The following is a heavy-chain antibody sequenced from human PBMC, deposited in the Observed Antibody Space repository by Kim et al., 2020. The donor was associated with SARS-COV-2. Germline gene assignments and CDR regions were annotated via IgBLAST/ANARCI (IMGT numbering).Heavy chain of an antibody. J-gene: IGHJ4*02. CDR2: ISYDGSNK. Sequence: GGSLRLSCAASGFTFSSYAMHRVRQAPGKGLEWVAVISYDGSNKYYADSVKGRFTISRDNSKNTLYLQMNSLRAEDTAVYYCARDGVLLWFGELSIRIDYWGQGTLVTVSS. V-gene: IGHV3-30*04. CDR1: GFTFSSYA. D-gene: IGHD3-10*01. CDR3: ARDGVLLWFGELSIRIDY.